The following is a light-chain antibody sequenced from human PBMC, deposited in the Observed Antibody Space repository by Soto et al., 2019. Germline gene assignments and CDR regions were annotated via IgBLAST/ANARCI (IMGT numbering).Light chain of an antibody. CDR2: GDN. Sequence: QSVLTQPPSVSGAPGQRVSISCTGSTSNIGAPYDVHWYQHLPGTAPNLLIYGDNNRPSGVPDRFSGSKSGTSASLAITRLQAEDEADNYGQSYDISLHNYVFGTGTKVTV. CDR3: QSYDISLHNYV. CDR1: TSNIGAPYD. J-gene: IGLJ1*01. V-gene: IGLV1-40*01.